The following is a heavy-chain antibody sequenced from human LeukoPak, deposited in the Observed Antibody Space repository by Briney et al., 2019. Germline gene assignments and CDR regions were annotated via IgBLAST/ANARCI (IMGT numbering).Heavy chain of an antibody. CDR2: IYSGGST. CDR1: GFTFSSYG. Sequence: GGSLRLSCAASGFTFSSYGMHWVRQAPGKGLEWVSVIYSGGSTYYADSVKGRFTISRDNSKNTLYLQMNSLRAEDTAVYYCARAYSSGWYYYGMDVWGQGTTVTVS. V-gene: IGHV3-66*01. J-gene: IGHJ6*02. CDR3: ARAYSSGWYYYGMDV. D-gene: IGHD6-19*01.